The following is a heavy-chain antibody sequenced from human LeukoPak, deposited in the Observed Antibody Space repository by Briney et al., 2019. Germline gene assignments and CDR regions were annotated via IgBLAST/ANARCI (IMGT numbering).Heavy chain of an antibody. V-gene: IGHV3-49*04. CDR2: IRSKAYGGTT. Sequence: GGSLRLSCTASGFTFGDYAMSWVRQAPGKGLEWVGFIRSKAYGGTTEYAASVKGRFTISRDDSKSIAYLQMNSLKTEDTAVYYCTRDRCSGGSCYYYYGMDVWGQGTTVTVSS. D-gene: IGHD2-15*01. CDR1: GFTFGDYA. CDR3: TRDRCSGGSCYYYYGMDV. J-gene: IGHJ6*02.